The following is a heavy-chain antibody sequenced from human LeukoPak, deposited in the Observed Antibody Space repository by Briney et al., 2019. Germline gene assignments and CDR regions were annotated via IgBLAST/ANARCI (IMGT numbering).Heavy chain of an antibody. CDR2: ISYDGSNK. CDR1: GFTFSSYG. Sequence: GGSLRLSCAASGFTFSSYGMHWVRQAPGKGLEWVAVISYDGSNKYYADSVKGRFTISRDNSKNTLYLQMNSLRAEDTAVYYCARDLDIVVVVAATHSGVDYWGQGTLVTVSS. CDR3: ARDLDIVVVVAATHSGVDY. D-gene: IGHD2-15*01. J-gene: IGHJ4*02. V-gene: IGHV3-30*03.